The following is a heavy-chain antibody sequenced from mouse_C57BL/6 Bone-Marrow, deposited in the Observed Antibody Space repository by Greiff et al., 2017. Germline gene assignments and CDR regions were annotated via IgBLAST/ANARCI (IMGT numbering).Heavy chain of an antibody. CDR1: GFTFSDYG. CDR3: GGPREAMDY. CDR2: ISSGSSTI. J-gene: IGHJ4*01. V-gene: IGHV5-17*01. Sequence: DVQLQESGGGLVKPGGSLKLSCAASGFTFSDYGMHWVRQAPEKGLEWVAYISSGSSTIYYADTVKGRFTISRDNAKNTLFLQMTSLRSEDTAMYYCGGPREAMDYWGQGTSVTVSS.